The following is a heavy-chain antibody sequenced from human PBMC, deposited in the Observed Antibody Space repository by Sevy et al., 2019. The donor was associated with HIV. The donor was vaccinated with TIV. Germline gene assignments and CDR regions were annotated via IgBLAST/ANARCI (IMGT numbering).Heavy chain of an antibody. J-gene: IGHJ5*02. CDR2: ISAYNGNT. CDR1: GYTFTSYG. Sequence: ASVKVSCKASGYTFTSYGISWVRQAPGQGLEWMGWISAYNGNTNYAQKLQGRVTMTTDTSTSTAYMGLRSLRSDDTAVYYCARDKNIVVVPAALLGWFDPWGQGTLVTVSS. D-gene: IGHD2-2*01. V-gene: IGHV1-18*04. CDR3: ARDKNIVVVPAALLGWFDP.